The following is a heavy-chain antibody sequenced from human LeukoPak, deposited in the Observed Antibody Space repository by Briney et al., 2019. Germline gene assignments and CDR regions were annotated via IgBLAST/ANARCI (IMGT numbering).Heavy chain of an antibody. J-gene: IGHJ3*01. V-gene: IGHV4-59*08. D-gene: IGHD3-9*01. CDR1: GGSINSYY. Sequence: SETLSLTCSVSGGSINSYYWSWIRQPPGKGLEWIGFIYSRGSTNYNPSLKSRVTISVDTSKNQFSLKLSSATAADTAVYYCARHGSTGHSDAFDVWGQGTKVTVSS. CDR3: ARHGSTGHSDAFDV. CDR2: IYSRGST.